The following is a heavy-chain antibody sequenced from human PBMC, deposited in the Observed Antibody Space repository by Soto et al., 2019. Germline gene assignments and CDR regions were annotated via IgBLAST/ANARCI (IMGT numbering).Heavy chain of an antibody. CDR1: GFTFSNYS. J-gene: IGHJ4*01. D-gene: IGHD2-8*02. V-gene: IGHV3-23*01. CDR3: VKDPSAGGSGVAWWDY. Sequence: GGSLRLSCAVSGFTFSNYSMTWVRQAPGKGLEWVSLMSGNGGRIVYADSVKGRFTISRDNSKNTLYLQMNSLRLEDTAVYYCVKDPSAGGSGVAWWDYGGQGPMGPVPS. CDR2: MSGNGGRI.